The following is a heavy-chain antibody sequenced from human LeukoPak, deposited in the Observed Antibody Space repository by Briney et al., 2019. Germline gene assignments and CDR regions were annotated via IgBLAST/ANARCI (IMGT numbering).Heavy chain of an antibody. J-gene: IGHJ5*02. D-gene: IGHD3-22*01. CDR1: GYTFTVYY. V-gene: IGHV1-2*04. CDR2: INPNSGGT. Sequence: ASVKVSCKASGYTFTVYYMHWVRQAPGQGLEWMGRINPNSGGTNYAQKFQGWVTMTRDTSISTAYMELSRLRSDDTAVYYCARDFHYYYDSSGSDNWFDPWGQGTLVTVSS. CDR3: ARDFHYYYDSSGSDNWFDP.